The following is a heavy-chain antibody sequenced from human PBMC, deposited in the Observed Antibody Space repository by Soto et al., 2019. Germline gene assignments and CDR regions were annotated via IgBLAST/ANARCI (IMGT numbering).Heavy chain of an antibody. CDR3: ARGWGTGYGDYGSIDY. Sequence: QVQLQESGPGLVKPSQTLSLTCTVSGGSISSGGYYWSWIRQHRGKGLEGIGYIYYSGSTYYNPSLKSRVTISVDTSKNQFSLKLSSVTAADTAVYYCARGWGTGYGDYGSIDYWGQGTLVTVSS. CDR1: GGSISSGGYY. CDR2: IYYSGST. D-gene: IGHD4-17*01. V-gene: IGHV4-31*03. J-gene: IGHJ4*02.